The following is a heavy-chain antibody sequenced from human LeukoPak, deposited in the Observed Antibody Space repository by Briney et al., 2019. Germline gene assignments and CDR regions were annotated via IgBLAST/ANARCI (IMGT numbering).Heavy chain of an antibody. V-gene: IGHV1-2*02. CDR2: INPNSGGT. D-gene: IGHD5-18*01. CDR1: GYTFSDFY. J-gene: IGHJ4*02. CDR3: ARDLGTAMVTGIDY. Sequence: ASVKVSCKASGYTFSDFYIHWVRQAPGQGLEWMGWINPNSGGTNYAQKFQGRVTMTRDTPISTAYMELSRLRSDDTAVYYCARDLGTAMVTGIDYWGQGTLVTVSS.